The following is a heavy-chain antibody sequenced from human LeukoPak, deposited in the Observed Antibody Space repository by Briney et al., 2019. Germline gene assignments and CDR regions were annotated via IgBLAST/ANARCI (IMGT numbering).Heavy chain of an antibody. CDR1: GGSISSGSYY. V-gene: IGHV4-61*02. J-gene: IGHJ4*02. CDR2: IYTSGST. CDR3: AGGYYDSSGYSPAY. Sequence: PSETLSLTCTVSGGSISSGSYYWSWIRQPAGKGLEWIGRIYTSGSTNYNPSLKSRVTISVDTSKNQFSLKLSSVTAADTAVYYCAGGYYDSSGYSPAYWGQGTLVTVSS. D-gene: IGHD3-22*01.